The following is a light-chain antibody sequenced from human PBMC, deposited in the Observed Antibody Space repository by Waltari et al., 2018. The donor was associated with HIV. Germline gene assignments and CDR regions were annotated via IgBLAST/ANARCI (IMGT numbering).Light chain of an antibody. Sequence: QSALTQPASVSGSPGQSIIISCTGPSSDIGRYNYVSWYQQHPGKAPKRLIYEVSNRPSGVSDRFSGSKSANTASLTISGLQTEDEADYYCSSFARGRTPYVFGTGTTVTVL. CDR3: SSFARGRTPYV. CDR1: SSDIGRYNY. V-gene: IGLV2-14*01. CDR2: EVS. J-gene: IGLJ1*01.